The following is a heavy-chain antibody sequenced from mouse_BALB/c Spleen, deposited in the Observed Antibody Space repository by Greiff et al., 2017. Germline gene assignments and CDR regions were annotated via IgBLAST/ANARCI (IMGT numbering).Heavy chain of an antibody. CDR1: GFSLTSYG. CDR2: IWSGGST. V-gene: IGHV2-4-1*01. D-gene: IGHD2-1*01. J-gene: IGHJ1*01. Sequence: VKLVESGPGLVQPSQTLSITCTVSGFSLTSYGVPWVRQTPGKGLEWLGAIWSGGSTDYNAAFISRLSISKDNSKSQVFFKMISLQTDDTAIYYCARRGCNDGCFDVWGAGTTVTVSS. CDR3: ARRGCNDGCFDV.